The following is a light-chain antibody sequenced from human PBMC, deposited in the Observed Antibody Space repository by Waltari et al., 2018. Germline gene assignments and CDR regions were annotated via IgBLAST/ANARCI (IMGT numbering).Light chain of an antibody. Sequence: EIVMTQPPATLSVSPGERATFTCRASQSVSRNLAWYQQKPGQAPRLLIYGASTRATGIPARFSGSGSGTEFTLTISSLQSEDFAVYYCQQYNNWPPLTFGGGTKVEIK. J-gene: IGKJ4*01. CDR1: QSVSRN. CDR3: QQYNNWPPLT. V-gene: IGKV3-15*01. CDR2: GAS.